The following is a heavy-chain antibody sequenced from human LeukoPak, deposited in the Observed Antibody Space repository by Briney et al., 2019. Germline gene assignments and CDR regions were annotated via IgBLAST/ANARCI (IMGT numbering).Heavy chain of an antibody. J-gene: IGHJ4*02. V-gene: IGHV3-74*01. Sequence: GGSLRLSCAASGFTFSSYWMHWVRHAPGKGLVWVSRINSDGSSTSYADSVKGRFTISRDNAKNTLYLQMNSLRAEDTAVYYCARAPDSSGYYYRYFDYWGQGTLVTVSS. CDR2: INSDGSST. CDR3: ARAPDSSGYYYRYFDY. D-gene: IGHD3-22*01. CDR1: GFTFSSYW.